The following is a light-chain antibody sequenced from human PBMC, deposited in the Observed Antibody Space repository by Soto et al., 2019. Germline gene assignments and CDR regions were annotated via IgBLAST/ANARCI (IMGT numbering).Light chain of an antibody. CDR1: LSVSVY. CDR3: QQRGDWPRIT. J-gene: IGKJ5*01. V-gene: IGKV3-11*01. Sequence: EIVMTQSPAPLSVSPGERATLSCMTSLSVSVYLDWYQRKPGQAPRLLISDASNRATGIPARFSGGGSGTDFTLTISGLEPADCAVYYCQQRGDWPRITFGQGTRLEIK. CDR2: DAS.